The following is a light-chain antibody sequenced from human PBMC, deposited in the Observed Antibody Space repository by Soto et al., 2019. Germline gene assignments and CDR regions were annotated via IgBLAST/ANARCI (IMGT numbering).Light chain of an antibody. CDR3: QQFNNYPLT. CDR1: QGISSA. Sequence: AIQLTQSPSSLSASVGDRVTITCRASQGISSALAWYQQKPWKAPKLLIYDASSLESGVPSRFRGSGSGTDFTLTISNLQPEDFATYYCQQFNNYPLTFGGGTKVEIK. V-gene: IGKV1D-13*01. CDR2: DAS. J-gene: IGKJ4*01.